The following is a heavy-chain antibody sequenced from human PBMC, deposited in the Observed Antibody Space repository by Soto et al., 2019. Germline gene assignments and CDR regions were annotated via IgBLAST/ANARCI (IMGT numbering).Heavy chain of an antibody. D-gene: IGHD3-22*01. Sequence: QVQLVQSGTEVKKPGASVKVSCKASGYIFSSYTIHWVRQVPGQRPEWMGWINAGNGNTKYSQKFQGRVIIMRDTIATTVYMELSSLTSDDPAVYYCARRPMIVGFVTAYDAWEIWGQGTMVSFSS. CDR3: ARRPMIVGFVTAYDAWEI. CDR2: INAGNGNT. V-gene: IGHV1-3*01. J-gene: IGHJ3*02. CDR1: GYIFSSYT.